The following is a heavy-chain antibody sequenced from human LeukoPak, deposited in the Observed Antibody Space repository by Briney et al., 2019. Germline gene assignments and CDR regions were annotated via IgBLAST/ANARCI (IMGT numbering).Heavy chain of an antibody. CDR3: AKDITHYYGSGSPNDY. CDR2: ISGSGGST. J-gene: IGHJ4*02. D-gene: IGHD3-10*01. Sequence: GGSLRLSCAASGFTFSSYDMSWVRQAPRKGLEWVSAISGSGGSTYYADSVKGRFTISRDNSKNTLYLQMNSLRAEDTAVYYCAKDITHYYGSGSPNDYWGQGTLVTVSS. V-gene: IGHV3-23*01. CDR1: GFTFSSYD.